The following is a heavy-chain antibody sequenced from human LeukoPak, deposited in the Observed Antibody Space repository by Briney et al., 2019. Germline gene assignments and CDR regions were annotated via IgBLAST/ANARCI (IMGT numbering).Heavy chain of an antibody. J-gene: IGHJ3*01. CDR1: EFTFSTYW. D-gene: IGHD3-22*01. V-gene: IGHV3-7*01. CDR3: ARDPYDSGGYAAFDV. Sequence: GESLRLSCVASEFTFSTYWMSWVRQAPGKGPEWVANINKDGSEKVYLDSVKGRFTISRDNANNSLYLQMDSLRVEDTAIYYCARDPYDSGGYAAFDVWGQGTMLSVSS. CDR2: INKDGSEK.